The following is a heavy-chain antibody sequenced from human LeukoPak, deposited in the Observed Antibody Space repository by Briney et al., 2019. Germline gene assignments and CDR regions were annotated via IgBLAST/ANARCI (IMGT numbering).Heavy chain of an antibody. J-gene: IGHJ6*02. D-gene: IGHD2-2*01. CDR1: GGSISSSNW. CDR2: IYHSGST. Sequence: SETLSLTCAVSGGSISSSNWWSWVRQPPGKGLEWIGEIYHSGSTNYNPSLKSRVTISVDKSKNQFSLKLSSVTAADTAVYYCARDPPLGYCSSTSCSVRKEYYYYGMDVWGQGTTVTVSS. V-gene: IGHV4-4*02. CDR3: ARDPPLGYCSSTSCSVRKEYYYYGMDV.